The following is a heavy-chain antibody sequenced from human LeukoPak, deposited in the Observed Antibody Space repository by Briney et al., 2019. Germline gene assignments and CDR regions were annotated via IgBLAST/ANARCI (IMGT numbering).Heavy chain of an antibody. Sequence: GGSLRLSCAASGFTFSSYAMSWVRQAPGKGLEWVSYISSSSSTIYYADSVKGRFTISRDNAKNSLYLQMNSLRAEDTAVYYCAREPGYYDSSGYYVTLDYWGQGTLVTVSS. V-gene: IGHV3-48*04. CDR3: AREPGYYDSSGYYVTLDY. CDR1: GFTFSSYA. D-gene: IGHD3-22*01. J-gene: IGHJ4*02. CDR2: ISSSSSTI.